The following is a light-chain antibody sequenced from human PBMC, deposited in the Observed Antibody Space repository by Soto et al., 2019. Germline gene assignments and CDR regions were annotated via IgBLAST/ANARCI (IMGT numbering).Light chain of an antibody. CDR1: QSISSW. V-gene: IGKV1-5*01. CDR3: QQYNSYSSWA. CDR2: DAS. J-gene: IGKJ1*01. Sequence: DIQMTQSPSTLYASVGDRVTITCRASQSISSWLAWYQQKPGKAPTLLIYDASSLESGVPSRFSGSGSGTEFTLTISSLQPDDFATYYCQQYNSYSSWAFGQGTKVEIK.